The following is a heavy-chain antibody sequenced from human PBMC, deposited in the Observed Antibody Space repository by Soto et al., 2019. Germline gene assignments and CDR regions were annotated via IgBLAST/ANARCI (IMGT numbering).Heavy chain of an antibody. D-gene: IGHD2-15*01. Sequence: ASVKVSCKASGYAFTTYYVHWVRQAPGQGLEWMGIINPNTGSASYAQKFQDRVAVTRDTSTSTVYMELSSLYSDDTAVYYCARDVNSALTFHYHGMDVWGQGTTVTVSS. CDR1: GYAFTTYY. V-gene: IGHV1-46*01. CDR3: ARDVNSALTFHYHGMDV. J-gene: IGHJ6*02. CDR2: INPNTGSA.